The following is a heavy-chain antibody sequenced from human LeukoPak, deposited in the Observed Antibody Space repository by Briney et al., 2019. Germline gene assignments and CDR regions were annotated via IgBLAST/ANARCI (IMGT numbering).Heavy chain of an antibody. D-gene: IGHD2-2*01. V-gene: IGHV4-39*07. CDR3: ARDKMYPDAFDI. CDR1: GGSISSSSYY. Sequence: SETLSLTCTVSGGSISSSSYYWGWIRQPPGTGLEWIGSIYYSGSTYYNPSLKSRVTISVDTSKNQFSLKLSSVTAADTAVYYCARDKMYPDAFDIWGQGTMVTVSS. J-gene: IGHJ3*02. CDR2: IYYSGST.